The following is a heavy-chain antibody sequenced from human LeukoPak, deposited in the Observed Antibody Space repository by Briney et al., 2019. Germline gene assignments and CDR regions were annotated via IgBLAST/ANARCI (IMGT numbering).Heavy chain of an antibody. V-gene: IGHV3-23*01. Sequence: GGSLRLSCAASGFTFSSYAMSWVRQAPGKGREWVSAISGSGGSTYYADSVKGRFTISRDNSKNPLYLQMNSLRAEDTAVYYCAKEPGDGYSNDYWGQGTLVTVSS. J-gene: IGHJ4*02. D-gene: IGHD5-24*01. CDR2: ISGSGGST. CDR1: GFTFSSYA. CDR3: AKEPGDGYSNDY.